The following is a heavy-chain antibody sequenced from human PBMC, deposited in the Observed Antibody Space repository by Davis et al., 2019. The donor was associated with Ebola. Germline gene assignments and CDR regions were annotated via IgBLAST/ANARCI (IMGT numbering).Heavy chain of an antibody. Sequence: GESLKISCAASGFTVSSNYMSWVRQAPGKGLEWVSVIYDHSTAYADSVRGRFIISRDKSNNTLYLEMNSLRVDDTAVYYCATTQWLREFDNWGLGTVVTVSS. V-gene: IGHV3-53*05. CDR2: IYDHST. D-gene: IGHD6-19*01. CDR3: ATTQWLREFDN. J-gene: IGHJ4*02. CDR1: GFTVSSNY.